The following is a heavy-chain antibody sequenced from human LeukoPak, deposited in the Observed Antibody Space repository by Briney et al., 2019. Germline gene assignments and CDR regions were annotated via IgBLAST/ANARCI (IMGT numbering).Heavy chain of an antibody. V-gene: IGHV3-23*01. J-gene: IGHJ4*02. CDR3: AKSPGGEFDY. CDR1: GFTFSSYA. D-gene: IGHD3-16*01. CDR2: ISGSDSRP. Sequence: PGGSLRLSCAASGFTFSSYAMSWARQAPGKGLEWVSTISGSDSRPFYADSVTGRFTVSRDDSKKMLYLQMNSLRAEDTAVYYCAKSPGGEFDYWGQGTLVTVSS.